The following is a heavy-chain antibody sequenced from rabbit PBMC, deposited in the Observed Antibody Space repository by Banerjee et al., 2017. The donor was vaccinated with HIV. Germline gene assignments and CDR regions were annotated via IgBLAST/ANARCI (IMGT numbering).Heavy chain of an antibody. J-gene: IGHJ4*01. CDR3: ARVYYDLYYFNL. D-gene: IGHD2-1*01. V-gene: IGHV1S40*01. Sequence: QSLEESGGDLVKPGASLTLTCTASGFSFSSSYYMCWVRQAPGKGLEWIACIYTGSSGSTYYASWAKGRFTISRDTNENTVSLKMTSLTAADTATYFCARVYYDLYYFNLWGPGTLVTVS. CDR1: GFSFSSSYY. CDR2: IYTGSSGST.